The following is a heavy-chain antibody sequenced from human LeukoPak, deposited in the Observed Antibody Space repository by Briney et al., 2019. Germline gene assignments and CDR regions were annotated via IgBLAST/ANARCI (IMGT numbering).Heavy chain of an antibody. CDR3: ARAKYYCGSGSYGYYYMDV. Sequence: PSETLSLTCTVSGGSISSYYWSWIRQPAGKGLEWIGRIYTSGSTYYNPSLKSRVTISVDTSKNQFSLKLSSVTAADTAVYYCARAKYYCGSGSYGYYYMDVWGKGTTVTVSS. J-gene: IGHJ6*03. V-gene: IGHV4-4*07. D-gene: IGHD3-10*01. CDR2: IYTSGST. CDR1: GGSISSYY.